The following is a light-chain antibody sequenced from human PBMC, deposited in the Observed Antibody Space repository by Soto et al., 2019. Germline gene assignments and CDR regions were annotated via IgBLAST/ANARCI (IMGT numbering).Light chain of an antibody. Sequence: EIVLTQSPGTLSLSPGERATLSCRASQSVSSSQLAWYQQRPGQAPRLLIYGASTRATGIPARFSGSGSGTEFTLTISSLQSEDYAVYYCHQYNNWPPWTFGQGTKVDIK. CDR2: GAS. CDR1: QSVSSS. CDR3: HQYNNWPPWT. J-gene: IGKJ1*01. V-gene: IGKV3-15*01.